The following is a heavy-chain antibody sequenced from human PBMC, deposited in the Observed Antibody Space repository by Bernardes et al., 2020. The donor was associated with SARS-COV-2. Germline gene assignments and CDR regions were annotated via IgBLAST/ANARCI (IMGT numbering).Heavy chain of an antibody. D-gene: IGHD2-21*01. J-gene: IGHJ6*02. V-gene: IGHV3-33*03. CDR2: IWSAGSTK. Sequence: SMRLSCEASGFTFNNYGMHWARRAPDKGLEWVSVIWSAGSTKYYADSVKGRFTVSRDNSKSTLYLQMNSLRVEDTATYYCVRRFCAVSSACGDFYGMGVWGQGTTVTVSS. CDR1: GFTFNNYG. CDR3: VRRFCAVSSACGDFYGMGV.